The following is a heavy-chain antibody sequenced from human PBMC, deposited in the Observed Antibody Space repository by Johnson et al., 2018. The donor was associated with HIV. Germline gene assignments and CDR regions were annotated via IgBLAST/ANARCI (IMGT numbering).Heavy chain of an antibody. CDR1: GFTVSSNE. D-gene: IGHD6-13*01. V-gene: IGHV3-38*03. CDR2: ISGGST. J-gene: IGHJ3*02. Sequence: VQLVESGGGLVQPRGSLRLSCAASGFTVSSNEMSWIRQAPGKGLEWVSSISGGSTYYADSVKGRFTISRDNSKNTLYLQMSSLRADDTAVYYCVKGMDSSSWYAFDIWGQGTMVTVSS. CDR3: VKGMDSSSWYAFDI.